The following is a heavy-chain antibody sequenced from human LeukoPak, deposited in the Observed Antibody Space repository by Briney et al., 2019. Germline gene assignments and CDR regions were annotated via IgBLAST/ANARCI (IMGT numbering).Heavy chain of an antibody. CDR3: AREGNWNDGRVDIYYYYGMDV. V-gene: IGHV3-21*05. Sequence: GGSLRLSCAASGFTFSSYEMNWVRQAPGKGLEWVSYISSSSSYIYYADSVKGRFTISRDNAKNSLYLQMNSLRAEDTAVYYCAREGNWNDGRVDIYYYYGMDVWGQGTTVTVSS. J-gene: IGHJ6*02. D-gene: IGHD1-20*01. CDR2: ISSSSSYI. CDR1: GFTFSSYE.